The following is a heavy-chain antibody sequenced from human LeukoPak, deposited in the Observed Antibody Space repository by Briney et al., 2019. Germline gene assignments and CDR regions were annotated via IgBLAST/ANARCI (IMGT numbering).Heavy chain of an antibody. J-gene: IGHJ4*02. Sequence: GRSLRLSCAASGFTFSSYGMHWVRQAPGKGLEWVAVIRYDGSNKYYADSVKGRFTISRDNSKNTLYLQMNSLRAEDTAVYYCARDGAPYSSSSGDYWGQGTLVTVSS. CDR2: IRYDGSNK. V-gene: IGHV3-33*01. CDR3: ARDGAPYSSSSGDY. D-gene: IGHD6-6*01. CDR1: GFTFSSYG.